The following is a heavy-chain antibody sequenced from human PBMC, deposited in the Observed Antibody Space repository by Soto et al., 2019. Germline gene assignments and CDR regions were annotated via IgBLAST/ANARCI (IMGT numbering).Heavy chain of an antibody. CDR1: GGTFSSYS. CDR3: ARDGGRHSGGIDY. Sequence: QVQLVQSGAEVKKPGSSVKVSCKASGGTFSSYSINWVRQAPGQGLEWMGEMIPICGTANYAQKFQGRVTITADESTSTAYMERSSLRSEDTAVYYCARDGGRHSGGIDYWGQGTLVTVSS. V-gene: IGHV1-69*01. J-gene: IGHJ4*02. D-gene: IGHD1-26*01. CDR2: MIPICGTA.